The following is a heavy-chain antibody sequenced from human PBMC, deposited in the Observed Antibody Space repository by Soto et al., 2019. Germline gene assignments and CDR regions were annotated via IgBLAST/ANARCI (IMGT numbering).Heavy chain of an antibody. CDR3: AIDFAPDCGGDCYHYFDY. V-gene: IGHV1-69*13. J-gene: IGHJ4*02. Sequence: SVKVSCKASGGTFSSYAISWVRQAPGQGLEWMGGIIPIFGTANYAQKFQGRVTITADESTSTAYMELSSLRSEDTAVYYCAIDFAPDCGGDCYHYFDYWVQGTLVTVSA. CDR2: IIPIFGTA. CDR1: GGTFSSYA. D-gene: IGHD2-21*02.